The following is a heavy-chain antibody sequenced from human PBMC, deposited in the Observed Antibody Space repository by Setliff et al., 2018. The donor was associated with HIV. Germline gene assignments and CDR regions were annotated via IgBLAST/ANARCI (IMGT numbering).Heavy chain of an antibody. J-gene: IGHJ6*03. CDR2: FYHSGGT. CDR3: ARGALGPTVTSYYYYYMDV. V-gene: IGHV4-59*01. CDR1: GDSISGYY. D-gene: IGHD4-17*01. Sequence: PSETLSLTCTVSGDSISGYYWSWIRQSPGKGLEWIGYFYHSGGTKYNPSLTGRVTMSVDKSKNQFSLNLNSVTAADTAVYYCARGALGPTVTSYYYYYMDVWGKGTTVTVSS.